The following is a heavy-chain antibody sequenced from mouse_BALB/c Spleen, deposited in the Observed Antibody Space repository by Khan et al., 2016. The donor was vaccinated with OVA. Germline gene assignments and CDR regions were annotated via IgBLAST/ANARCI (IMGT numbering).Heavy chain of an antibody. Sequence: EVELVESGGGLVKPGGSLKLSCAASGFTFSDYYMYWVRQTPEKRLEWVANISDGGTYIYYPDNVKGRFTISSDNAKNNLYLQICSRKSDDTARYYCTRVYYGDPFAYWGQGTLVTVSA. D-gene: IGHD2-13*01. J-gene: IGHJ3*01. CDR1: GFTFSDYY. V-gene: IGHV5-4*02. CDR3: TRVYYGDPFAY. CDR2: ISDGGTYI.